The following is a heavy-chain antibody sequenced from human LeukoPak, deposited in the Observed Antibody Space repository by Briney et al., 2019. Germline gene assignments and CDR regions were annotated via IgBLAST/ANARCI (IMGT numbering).Heavy chain of an antibody. V-gene: IGHV3-33*06. D-gene: IGHD2-2*01. CDR3: AKDRGYCSSTTCYPYYYMDV. CDR2: IWCDGSIT. Sequence: GGSLRLSCAASGFTFSRYGMHWVRQAPGKGLEWVAVIWCDGSITYYEDSVKGRFTISRDNSKNTLYLQMNSLRAEDTALYYCAKDRGYCSSTTCYPYYYMDVWGKGTTVTVSS. J-gene: IGHJ6*03. CDR1: GFTFSRYG.